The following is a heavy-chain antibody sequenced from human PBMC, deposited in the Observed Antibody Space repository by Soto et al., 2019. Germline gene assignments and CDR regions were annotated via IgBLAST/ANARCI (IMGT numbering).Heavy chain of an antibody. J-gene: IGHJ4*02. Sequence: QVQLVQSGAEVKKPGASVKVSCKASGYTFISYYMHWVQQAPGQGLEWMGIINPSGYGTSYAQKFQGRVTMTRDTSTTTFYMDLSSLRSEDTAVYFCARDAVVVPSALYYFDYWGQGTLVTVSS. CDR2: INPSGYGT. V-gene: IGHV1-46*01. D-gene: IGHD2-2*01. CDR3: ARDAVVVPSALYYFDY. CDR1: GYTFISYY.